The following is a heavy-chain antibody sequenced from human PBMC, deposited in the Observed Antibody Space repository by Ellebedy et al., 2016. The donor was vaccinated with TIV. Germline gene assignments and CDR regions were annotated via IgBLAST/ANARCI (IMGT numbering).Heavy chain of an antibody. J-gene: IGHJ5*02. D-gene: IGHD3-22*01. CDR1: GYTFTGYY. CDR2: ISAYNGNT. CDR3: ARCYYDSSGYLHA. V-gene: IGHV1-18*04. Sequence: ASVKVSCKASGYTFTGYYMHWVRQVPGQGLEWMGWISAYNGNTNYAQKLQGRVTMTTDTSTSTAYMELRSLRSDDTAVYYCARCYYDSSGYLHAWGQGTLVTVSS.